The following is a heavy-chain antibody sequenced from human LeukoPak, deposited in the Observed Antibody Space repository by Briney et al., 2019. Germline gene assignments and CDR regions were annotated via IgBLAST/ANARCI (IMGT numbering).Heavy chain of an antibody. CDR3: ARGSQLWLPFDY. D-gene: IGHD5-18*01. CDR1: GVSISSYY. CDR2: IYYSGST. Sequence: SETLSLTCTVSGVSISSYYWSWIRQPPGKGLEWVGYIYYSGSTNYNPSLKSRVTISVDTLKNQFSLKLSSVTAADTAVYYCARGSQLWLPFDYSGQGTLVTVSS. J-gene: IGHJ4*02. V-gene: IGHV4-59*01.